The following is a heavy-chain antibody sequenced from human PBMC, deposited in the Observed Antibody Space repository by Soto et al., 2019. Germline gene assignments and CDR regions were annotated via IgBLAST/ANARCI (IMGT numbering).Heavy chain of an antibody. CDR1: GFTFSSYA. V-gene: IGHV3-23*01. Sequence: PGGSLRLSCAASGFTFSSYAMSWVRQAPGKGLEWVSAISGSGGSTYYADSVKGRFTISRDNSKNTLYLQMNSLRAEDTAVYYCAKDWNDVFMITFGGVIPHPDYWGQGTLVTVSS. CDR2: ISGSGGST. J-gene: IGHJ4*02. D-gene: IGHD3-16*02. CDR3: AKDWNDVFMITFGGVIPHPDY.